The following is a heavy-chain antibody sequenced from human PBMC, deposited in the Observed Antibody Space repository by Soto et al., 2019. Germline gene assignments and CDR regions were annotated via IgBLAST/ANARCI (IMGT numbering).Heavy chain of an antibody. CDR2: INHSGST. CDR3: AGAVAGGANGMDV. J-gene: IGHJ6*02. CDR1: GGSFSGYY. Sequence: SETLSLTCAVYGGSFSGYYWSWIRQPPGKGLEWIGEINHSGSTKYNPSLKRRVTISVDTSKNQFSLKLSSVTAADAAVYYCAGAVAGGANGMDVWGQGTTVTVSS. V-gene: IGHV4-34*01. D-gene: IGHD6-19*01.